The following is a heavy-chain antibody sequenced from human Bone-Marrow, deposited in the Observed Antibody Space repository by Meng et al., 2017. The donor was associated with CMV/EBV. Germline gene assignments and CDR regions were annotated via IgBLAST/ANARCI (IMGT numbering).Heavy chain of an antibody. Sequence: ASVKVSCKASGYTFTSYYMHWVRQAPGQGLEWMGIINPSGGSTSYAQKFQGRVTMTRDTSTSTVYMELSSLRSEDTAVYYCAKDQTYCGGDCYSVQGYWGQGTLVTVSS. D-gene: IGHD2-21*01. J-gene: IGHJ4*02. CDR1: GYTFTSYY. V-gene: IGHV1-46*01. CDR2: INPSGGST. CDR3: AKDQTYCGGDCYSVQGY.